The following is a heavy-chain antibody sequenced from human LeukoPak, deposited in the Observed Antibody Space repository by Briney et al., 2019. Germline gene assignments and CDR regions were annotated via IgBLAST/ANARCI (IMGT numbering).Heavy chain of an antibody. CDR3: AELGITMIGGV. J-gene: IGHJ6*04. CDR1: GFTFSSYT. V-gene: IGHV3-21*01. CDR2: ISSGSIYI. Sequence: GGSLRLSCAASGFTFSSYTMNWVRQAPGKGLEWVSSISSGSIYIYNADSVKGRFTISRDNAKNSLYLQMNSLRAEDTAVYYCAELGITMIGGVWGKGTTVTISS. D-gene: IGHD3-10*02.